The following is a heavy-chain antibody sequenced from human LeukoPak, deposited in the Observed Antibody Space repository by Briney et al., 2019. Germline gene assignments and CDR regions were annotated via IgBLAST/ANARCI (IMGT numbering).Heavy chain of an antibody. CDR3: ASASSHRIAAGGDY. J-gene: IGHJ4*02. CDR2: INSDGSSR. V-gene: IGHV3-74*01. CDR1: GFTFSGYW. D-gene: IGHD6-13*01. Sequence: GGSLRLSCAASGFTFSGYWMHWVRQVPEKGLVLVSRINSDGSSRNYADSVKGRFTISRDNAKNTLYLQMNSLRAEDTAVYYCASASSHRIAAGGDYWGQGTLVTVSS.